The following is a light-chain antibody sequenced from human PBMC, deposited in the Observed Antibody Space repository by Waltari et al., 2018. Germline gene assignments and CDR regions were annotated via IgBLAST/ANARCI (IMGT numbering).Light chain of an antibody. V-gene: IGLV2-11*01. CDR2: YVS. J-gene: IGLJ3*02. CDR3: CSHAGSDTFWV. CDR1: SRDVVGHDF. Sequence: QSALTQPRSVSGPPGQSVTISCTGTSRDVVGHDFLSWYQQHPGKAPKLIMYYVSQRPSGVPDRFSGSKSGNTASLTITGLQAEDEAEYYCCSHAGSDTFWVFGGGTKVTV.